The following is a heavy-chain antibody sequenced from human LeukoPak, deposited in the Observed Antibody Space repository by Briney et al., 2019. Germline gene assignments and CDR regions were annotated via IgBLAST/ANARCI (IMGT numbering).Heavy chain of an antibody. Sequence: GGSLRLSGAASGFTFSSYGMHGVRQAPGKGLEGVAFIRYDGSNKYYADSVKGRFTISRDNSKNTLYLQMNSRRAEDTAVYYCAKDTRKLLWFGEPFSPPTPLAYWGQGTLVTVSS. CDR3: AKDTRKLLWFGEPFSPPTPLAY. D-gene: IGHD3-10*01. J-gene: IGHJ4*02. CDR1: GFTFSSYG. CDR2: IRYDGSNK. V-gene: IGHV3-30*02.